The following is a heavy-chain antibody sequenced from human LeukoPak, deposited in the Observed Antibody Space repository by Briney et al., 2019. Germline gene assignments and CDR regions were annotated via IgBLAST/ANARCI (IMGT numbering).Heavy chain of an antibody. CDR2: ISGSGGST. D-gene: IGHD3-22*01. Sequence: AGGSLRLSCAASGFTFSSYAMSWVRQAPGKGLEWVSAISGSGGSTYYADSVKGRFTISRDNSKNTLYLQMNSLRSEDTAVYYCAGGIDCYDTSGHYAFDYWGQGALVTVSS. CDR1: GFTFSSYA. J-gene: IGHJ4*02. CDR3: AGGIDCYDTSGHYAFDY. V-gene: IGHV3-23*01.